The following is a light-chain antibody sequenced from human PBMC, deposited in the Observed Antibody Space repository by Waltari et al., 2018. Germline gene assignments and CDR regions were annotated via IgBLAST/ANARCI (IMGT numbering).Light chain of an antibody. V-gene: IGKV3-20*01. J-gene: IGKJ1*01. CDR2: GAS. CDR3: QNHERLPAT. Sequence: EIVLSQSPCTLALSPGERATLSCRASQSIGRYLAWYQQKPDQAPRLLIYGASSRATGIPDRCSGSGSGTDFSLTISRLEPEDFAVYYCQNHERLPATFGQGTKVEIK. CDR1: QSIGRY.